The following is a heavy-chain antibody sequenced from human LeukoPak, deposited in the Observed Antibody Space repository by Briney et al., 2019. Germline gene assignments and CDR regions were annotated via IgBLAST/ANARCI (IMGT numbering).Heavy chain of an antibody. J-gene: IGHJ4*02. D-gene: IGHD3-3*01. CDR3: AKGQGGWLVSYFDY. V-gene: IGHV3-23*01. CDR1: GFMFSSFA. CDR2: ISDSGGST. Sequence: PGGSLRLSCAASGFMFSSFAMNWVRQAPGKRLEWVSGISDSGGSTYYADSLKGRFTISRDNPKNTLYLQMNSLRAEDTAVYYCAKGQGGWLVSYFDYWGQGSLVTVSS.